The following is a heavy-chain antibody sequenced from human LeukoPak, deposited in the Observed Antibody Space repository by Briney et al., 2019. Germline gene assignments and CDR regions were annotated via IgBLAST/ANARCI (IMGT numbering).Heavy chain of an antibody. D-gene: IGHD6-19*01. V-gene: IGHV3-30*02. Sequence: GGSLRLSCAASGFTFSSYGMHWVRQAPGKGLEWVAFIRYDGSNKYYADSVKGRFTISRDNSKNTLYLQMNSLRAEDTAVYYCAKVIRQWLDPLDFQHWGQGTLVTVSS. CDR1: GFTFSSYG. J-gene: IGHJ1*01. CDR2: IRYDGSNK. CDR3: AKVIRQWLDPLDFQH.